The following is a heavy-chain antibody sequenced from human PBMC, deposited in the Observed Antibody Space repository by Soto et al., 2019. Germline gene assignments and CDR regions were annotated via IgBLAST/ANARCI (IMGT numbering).Heavy chain of an antibody. CDR2: MYHSGST. V-gene: IGHV4-30-2*01. J-gene: IGHJ4*02. D-gene: IGHD2-2*01. Sequence: QLQLQESGSGLVKPSQTLSLTCAVSGGSISSGGYSWSWIRQPPGKGLEWIGYMYHSGSTYYNPSLKIRVTLPIDRSAPQFPLKLSSVTAADPAVYSCARVPDYWGQGILVTVSS. CDR1: GGSISSGGYS. CDR3: ARVPDY.